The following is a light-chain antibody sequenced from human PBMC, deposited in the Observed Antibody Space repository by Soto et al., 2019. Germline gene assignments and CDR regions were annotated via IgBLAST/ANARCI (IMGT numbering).Light chain of an antibody. CDR1: QSISSY. J-gene: IGKJ5*01. V-gene: IGKV1-5*03. Sequence: DTQVAHSPCSESGSVGERVTFTCRASQSISSYLNWYQQEPGKAPKLLIYKASSLESGVPSRFSGSGSGTDFTLTISSLQPDDFATYYCQQYNSYSTFGQGTRLEIK. CDR2: KAS. CDR3: QQYNSYST.